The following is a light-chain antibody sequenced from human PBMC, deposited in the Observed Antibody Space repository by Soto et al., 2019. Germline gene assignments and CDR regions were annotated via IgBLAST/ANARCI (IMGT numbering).Light chain of an antibody. V-gene: IGLV3-21*04. Sequence: SYELTQPPSVSVAPGKTARITCGGNNIGSKSVHWYQQKPGQAPVLVIDYDTDRPSGIPERFSGSNSGNTATLTISRVEAGDEADYYCQVWDSGSGHRVFGGGTKLTVL. CDR2: YDT. CDR1: NIGSKS. J-gene: IGLJ2*01. CDR3: QVWDSGSGHRV.